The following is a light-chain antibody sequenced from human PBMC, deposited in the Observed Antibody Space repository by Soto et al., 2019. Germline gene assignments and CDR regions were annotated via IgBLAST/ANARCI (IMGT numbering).Light chain of an antibody. CDR1: QGISSY. CDR2: SAS. Sequence: DIQLTQSPSFLSASVGDRVTITCRASQGISSYLAWYQQKPGKVPKLLIYSASTLQSGVPSRFSGSGSGTEFTLTISSLQSEDFATYYCQQLKTYPLTFGGGTKVEIK. V-gene: IGKV1-9*01. CDR3: QQLKTYPLT. J-gene: IGKJ4*01.